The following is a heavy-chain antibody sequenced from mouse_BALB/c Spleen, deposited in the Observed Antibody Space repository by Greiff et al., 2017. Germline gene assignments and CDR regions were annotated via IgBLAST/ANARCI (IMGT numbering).Heavy chain of an antibody. D-gene: IGHD1-2*01. CDR1: GFSLTSYG. J-gene: IGHJ4*01. Sequence: QVQLKESGPGLVQPSQSLSITCTVSGFSLTSYGVHWVRQSPGKGLEWLGVIWSGGSTDYNAAFISRLSISKDNSKSQVFFKMNSLQANDTAIYYCARNEDHYYGLYAMDYWGQGTSVTVSS. CDR3: ARNEDHYYGLYAMDY. CDR2: IWSGGST. V-gene: IGHV2-2*02.